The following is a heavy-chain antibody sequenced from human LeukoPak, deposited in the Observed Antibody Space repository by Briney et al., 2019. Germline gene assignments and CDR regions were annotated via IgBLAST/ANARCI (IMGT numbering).Heavy chain of an antibody. V-gene: IGHV3-20*04. D-gene: IGHD4-11*01. J-gene: IGHJ5*02. CDR3: ARDMDSNYVRDWLDP. Sequence: GGSLRLSCAASGFTFDDYGMSWVRQAPGKGLEWVSGINWNGGSTGYADSVKGRFTISRDNAKNSLYLQINRLRAEDTALYYCARDMDSNYVRDWLDPWGQGTLVTVSS. CDR1: GFTFDDYG. CDR2: INWNGGST.